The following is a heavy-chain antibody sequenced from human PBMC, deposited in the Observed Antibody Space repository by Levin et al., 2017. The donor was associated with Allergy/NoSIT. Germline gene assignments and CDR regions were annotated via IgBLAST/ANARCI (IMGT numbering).Heavy chain of an antibody. J-gene: IGHJ3*02. CDR2: ISYDGSNK. Sequence: GGSLRLSCAASGFTFSSYGMHWVRQAPGKGLEWVAVISYDGSNKYYADSVKGRFTISRDNSKNTLYLQMNSLRAEDTAVYYCAKDGVGDGYSGGAFDIWGQGTMVTVSS. D-gene: IGHD5-24*01. CDR3: AKDGVGDGYSGGAFDI. V-gene: IGHV3-30*18. CDR1: GFTFSSYG.